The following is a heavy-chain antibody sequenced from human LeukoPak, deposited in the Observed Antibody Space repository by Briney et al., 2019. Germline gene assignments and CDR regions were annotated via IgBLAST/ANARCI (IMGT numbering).Heavy chain of an antibody. J-gene: IGHJ4*02. V-gene: IGHV4-39*01. CDR1: GGSISSSSYY. D-gene: IGHD6-19*01. Sequence: MASETLSLTCTVSGGSISSSSYYWGWIRQPPGKGLEWIGSIYYSGSTYYNPSLKSRVTISVDTSKNQFSLKLSSVTAADTAVYYCARPVAGYFDYWGQGTLVTVSS. CDR2: IYYSGST. CDR3: ARPVAGYFDY.